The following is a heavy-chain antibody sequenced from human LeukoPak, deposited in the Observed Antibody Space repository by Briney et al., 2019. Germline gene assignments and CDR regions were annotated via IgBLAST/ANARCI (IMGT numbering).Heavy chain of an antibody. J-gene: IGHJ4*02. Sequence: SETLSHTCAVSGGSISSADYYWSWIRQSPGKGLEWIGFIYYSGSTYYNPSLKSRVTISVDTSKNQFSLKLRSVTAADTAVYYCASIVVVTAAIDYWGQGTLVTVSS. CDR1: GGSISSADYY. CDR2: IYYSGST. D-gene: IGHD2-21*02. CDR3: ASIVVVTAAIDY. V-gene: IGHV4-30-4*01.